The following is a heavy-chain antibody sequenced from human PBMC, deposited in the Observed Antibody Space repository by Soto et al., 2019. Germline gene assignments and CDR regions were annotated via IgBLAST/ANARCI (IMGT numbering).Heavy chain of an antibody. J-gene: IGHJ3*02. CDR2: IYTSGST. V-gene: IGHV4-4*07. D-gene: IGHD3-3*01. Sequence: QVQLQESGPGLVKPSETLSLTCTVSGGSISSYYWSWIRQPAGKGLEWIGRIYTSGSTNYNPSLKSRVTMSVDTSKNQCSLKLSSVTAADTPVYYCAREAGTGITIFGVVIKDDAFDIWGQGTMVTVSS. CDR1: GGSISSYY. CDR3: AREAGTGITIFGVVIKDDAFDI.